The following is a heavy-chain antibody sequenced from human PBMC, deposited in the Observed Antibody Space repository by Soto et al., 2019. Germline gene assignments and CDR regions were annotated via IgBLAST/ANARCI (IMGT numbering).Heavy chain of an antibody. CDR2: TYYRSKWYN. D-gene: IGHD2-15*01. V-gene: IGHV6-1*01. J-gene: IGHJ6*03. Sequence: SQTLSLTCAISGDSVSSNSAAWNWIRQSPSRGLEWLGRTYYRSKWYNDYAVSVKSRITINPDTSKNQFSLQLNSVTPEDTAVYYCARESGYCSGGSCLGYYYMDVRGKGTTVTVSS. CDR3: ARESGYCSGGSCLGYYYMDV. CDR1: GDSVSSNSAA.